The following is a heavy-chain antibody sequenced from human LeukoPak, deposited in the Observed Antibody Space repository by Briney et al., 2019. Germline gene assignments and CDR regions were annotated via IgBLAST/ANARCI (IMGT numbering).Heavy chain of an antibody. CDR2: IYYSGST. V-gene: IGHV4-61*05. D-gene: IGHD3-10*01. CDR3: ARSSYYYGADAFDI. J-gene: IGHJ3*02. Sequence: PSETLSLTCTVSGGSISSSSYYWGWIRQPPGKGLEWIGYIYYSGSTNYNPSLKSRVTISVDTSKNQFSLKLSSVTAADTAVYYCARSSYYYGADAFDIWGQGTMVTVSS. CDR1: GGSISSSSYY.